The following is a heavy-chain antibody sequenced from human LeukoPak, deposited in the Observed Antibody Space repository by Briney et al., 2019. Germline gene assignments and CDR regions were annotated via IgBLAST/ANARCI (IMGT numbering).Heavy chain of an antibody. V-gene: IGHV4-59*01. CDR3: ASRGYSGSQAY. J-gene: IGHJ4*02. Sequence: SETLSLTCTVSGGSISSYYWSWIRQPPGKGLEWIGYIYYSGSTNYNPSLKSRVTISVDTSKNQFSLKLSSVTAADTAVYYCASRGYSGSQAYWGQGTLVTVSS. CDR2: IYYSGST. D-gene: IGHD5-12*01. CDR1: GGSISSYY.